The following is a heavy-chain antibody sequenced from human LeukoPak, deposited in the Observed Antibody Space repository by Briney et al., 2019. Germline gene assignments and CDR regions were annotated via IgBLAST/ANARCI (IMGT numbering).Heavy chain of an antibody. CDR2: IIPIFGIA. J-gene: IGHJ6*04. V-gene: IGHV1-69*04. CDR3: ARERYSSSWSDPQPYYYYGMDV. CDR1: GGTFSSYA. D-gene: IGHD6-13*01. Sequence: ASVKVSCTASGGTFSSYAISWVRQAPGQGLEWMGRIIPIFGIANYAQKFQGRVTITADKSPSTAYMELSSLRSEATAVYYCARERYSSSWSDPQPYYYYGMDVWGKGTTVTVSS.